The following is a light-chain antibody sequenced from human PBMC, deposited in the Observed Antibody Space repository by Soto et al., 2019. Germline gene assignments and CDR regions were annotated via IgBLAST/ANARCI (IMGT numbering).Light chain of an antibody. Sequence: QSVLTQPPSASGSPGQSVTISCTGTSSDVGGYNYVSWYQHHPGKAPKLIIYEVYKRPSGVPDRFSGSKSGNTAALTVSGLQAEYEADYSCRSYVGLNSYVFGTGTNLTVL. CDR3: RSYVGLNSYV. J-gene: IGLJ1*01. CDR2: EVY. V-gene: IGLV2-8*01. CDR1: SSDVGGYNY.